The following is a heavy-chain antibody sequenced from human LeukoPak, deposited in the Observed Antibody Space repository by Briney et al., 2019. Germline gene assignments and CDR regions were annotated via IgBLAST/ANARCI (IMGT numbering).Heavy chain of an antibody. Sequence: GGSLRLSCAASGFTFSSYNMNWVRQAPGKGLEWVSYISSGSNIIYYADSVKGRFTISRDNGKNSPYLQMNSLRDEDTAVYYCARDYATVSRRAFDYWGQGTLVTVSS. V-gene: IGHV3-48*02. D-gene: IGHD4-17*01. J-gene: IGHJ4*02. CDR3: ARDYATVSRRAFDY. CDR2: ISSGSNII. CDR1: GFTFSSYN.